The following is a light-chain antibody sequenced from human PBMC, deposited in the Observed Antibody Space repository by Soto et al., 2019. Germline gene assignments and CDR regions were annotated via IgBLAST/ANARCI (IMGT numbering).Light chain of an antibody. Sequence: DIQMTRYTSTLSGSVRDRVTVTCRASQTISSWLAWYQQKPGKAPKLLVYVASNLQSGVPSRFSGSGSGTDFTLTISSLQPDDFATYYCQQYNSYWTFGQGTKVDIK. J-gene: IGKJ1*01. CDR1: QTISSW. CDR2: VAS. CDR3: QQYNSYWT. V-gene: IGKV1-5*01.